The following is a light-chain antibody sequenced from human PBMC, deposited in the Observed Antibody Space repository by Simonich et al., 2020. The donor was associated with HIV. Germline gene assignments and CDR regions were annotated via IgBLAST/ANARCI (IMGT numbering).Light chain of an antibody. CDR3: QQYGSSAWT. J-gene: IGKJ1*01. CDR2: DTS. V-gene: IGKV3D-20*01. Sequence: EIVLTQSPGTLSLSPGETATLSCRASESVNSKYLAWYQQKPGLAPRLLIYDTSSRATGIPDRCSGSGSGTYFTLSSSRLEPEDFAVYYCQQYGSSAWTFGQGTKVEIK. CDR1: ESVNSKY.